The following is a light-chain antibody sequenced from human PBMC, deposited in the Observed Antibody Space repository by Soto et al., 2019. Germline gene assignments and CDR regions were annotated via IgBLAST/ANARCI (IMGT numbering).Light chain of an antibody. CDR1: QSVGNK. Sequence: EIVMTQSPATLSVSAGERATLSCRASQSVGNKLAWFQQKPGQGPRLLIYGASTRATGVPARFSGSGSGTDFTLTISSLQPEDFVVYFCEQYSYWWTFGQGTKGDIK. CDR3: EQYSYWWT. V-gene: IGKV3-15*01. J-gene: IGKJ1*01. CDR2: GAS.